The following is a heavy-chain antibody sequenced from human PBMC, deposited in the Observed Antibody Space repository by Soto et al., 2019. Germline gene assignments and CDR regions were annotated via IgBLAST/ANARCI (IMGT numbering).Heavy chain of an antibody. CDR1: GGSISSGGYY. V-gene: IGHV4-31*03. CDR3: SGRRLSFDS. J-gene: IGHJ4*02. Sequence: QVQLQESGPGLVKPSQTLSLTCTVSGGSISSGGYYWSWIRQHPVKGLEWIGFISYSGSTYYNPSLMSRVAISVDTSQTQFSLILTSVTAADTAVYYCSGRRLSFDSWGQGTLVTVSS. CDR2: ISYSGST. D-gene: IGHD3-16*02.